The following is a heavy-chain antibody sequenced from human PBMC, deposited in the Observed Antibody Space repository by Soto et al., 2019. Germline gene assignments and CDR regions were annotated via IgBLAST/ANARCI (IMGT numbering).Heavy chain of an antibody. V-gene: IGHV4-34*01. D-gene: IGHD3-3*01. Sequence: SETLSLTCAVYGGSFSGYYCSWIRQPPGKGLEWIGEINHSGITNYNPSLKSRVTISVDTYKNQFSLKLSSVTAADTSFYYFSICSGYFWSGYYTFSSYSYAMDVWGQGTTVTVCS. CDR3: SICSGYFWSGYYTFSSYSYAMDV. CDR1: GGSFSGYY. CDR2: INHSGIT. J-gene: IGHJ6*02.